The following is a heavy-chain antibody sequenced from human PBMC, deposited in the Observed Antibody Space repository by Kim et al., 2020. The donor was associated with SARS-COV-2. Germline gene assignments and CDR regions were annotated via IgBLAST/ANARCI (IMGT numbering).Heavy chain of an antibody. Sequence: ASVKVSCKASGYTFTSYDINWVRQATGQGLEWMGWMNPNSGNTGYAQKFQGRVTMTRNTSISTAYMELSSLRSEDTAVYYCARGLGLYGSGSYYIWTYYYCSGMVVWGQGTTVTVSS. V-gene: IGHV1-8*01. CDR2: MNPNSGNT. J-gene: IGHJ6*02. CDR1: GYTFTSYD. D-gene: IGHD3-10*01. CDR3: ARGLGLYGSGSYYIWTYYYCSGMVV.